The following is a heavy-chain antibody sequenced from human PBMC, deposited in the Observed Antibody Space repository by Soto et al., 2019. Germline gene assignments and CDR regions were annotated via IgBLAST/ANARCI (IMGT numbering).Heavy chain of an antibody. J-gene: IGHJ4*02. CDR3: AKVRRFGELLFTGYFDY. D-gene: IGHD3-10*01. CDR2: ISWNSGSI. V-gene: IGHV3-9*01. CDR1: GFTFDDYA. Sequence: GGSLRLSCAASGFTFDDYAMHWVRQAPGKGLEWVSGISWNSGSIGYADSVKGRFTISRDNAKNSLYLQMNSLRAEDTALYYCAKVRRFGELLFTGYFDYWGQGTLVTVSS.